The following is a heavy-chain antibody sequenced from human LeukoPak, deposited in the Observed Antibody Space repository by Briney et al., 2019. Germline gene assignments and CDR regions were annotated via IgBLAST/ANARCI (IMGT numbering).Heavy chain of an antibody. CDR3: ASYSSGWYLDY. D-gene: IGHD6-19*01. J-gene: IGHJ4*02. CDR1: GGSISSY. Sequence: SETLSLTCTVSGGSISSYWSWIRQPPGKGLEWIGYIYYSGSTNYNPSLKSRVTISVDTSKNQFSLKLSSVTAADTAVYYCASYSSGWYLDYWGQGTLVTVSS. CDR2: IYYSGST. V-gene: IGHV4-59*08.